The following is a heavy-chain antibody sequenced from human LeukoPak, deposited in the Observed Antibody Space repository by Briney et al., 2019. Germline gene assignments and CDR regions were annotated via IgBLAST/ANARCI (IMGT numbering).Heavy chain of an antibody. V-gene: IGHV3-7*01. J-gene: IGHJ6*03. CDR1: GFTFSSYW. CDR3: ARSKWGSGSYRVVESHYYYYYYMDV. CDR2: IKQDGSEK. Sequence: PGGSLRLSCAASGFTFSSYWMSWVRQAPGKGLEWVANIKQDGSEKYYVDSVKGRFTISRDNAKNSLYLQMNSLRAEDTAVYYCARSKWGSGSYRVVESHYYYYYYMDVWGKGTTVTVSS. D-gene: IGHD3-10*01.